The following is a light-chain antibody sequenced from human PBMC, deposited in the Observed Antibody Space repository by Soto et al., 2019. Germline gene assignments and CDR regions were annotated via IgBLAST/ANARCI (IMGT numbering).Light chain of an antibody. J-gene: IGLJ1*01. V-gene: IGLV1-51*01. CDR3: GSWDSSLSAYV. CDR2: DDD. Sequence: QSVMTQPPSVSAAPGQRVTLSCSGRSSNIGGNSVSWYQQLPGTAPKLLIYDDDKRPSGIPDRFSGSKSGTSATLGITGFQTGDEAEYYCGSWDSSLSAYVFGTGTKVTVL. CDR1: SSNIGGNS.